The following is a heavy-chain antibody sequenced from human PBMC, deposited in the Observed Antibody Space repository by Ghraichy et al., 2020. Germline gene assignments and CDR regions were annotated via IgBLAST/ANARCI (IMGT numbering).Heavy chain of an antibody. V-gene: IGHV3-7*03. J-gene: IGHJ3*02. Sequence: GESLNISCAASGLIFGSYWMTWVRQAPGRGLEWVANINQDGREKYYVGSVKGRFTISRDNAKNSLYLQMNNLSAEDTAVYYCSLGDTFDIWGRGTMVTVSS. CDR3: SLGDTFDI. CDR1: GLIFGSYW. D-gene: IGHD3-16*01. CDR2: INQDGREK.